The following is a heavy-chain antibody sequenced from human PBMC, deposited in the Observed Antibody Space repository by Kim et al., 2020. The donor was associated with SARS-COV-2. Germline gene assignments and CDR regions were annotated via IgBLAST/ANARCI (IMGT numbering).Heavy chain of an antibody. CDR1: GGSISSSNW. V-gene: IGHV4-4*02. D-gene: IGHD2-2*01. J-gene: IGHJ5*02. CDR3: ARGLNCSSTSCYGPGFDP. CDR2: IYHSGST. Sequence: SETLSLTCAVSGGSISSSNWWSWVRQPPGKGLEWIGEIYHSGSTNYNPSLKSRVTISVDKSKNQFSLKLSSVTAADTAVYYCARGLNCSSTSCYGPGFDPWGQGTLVTVSS.